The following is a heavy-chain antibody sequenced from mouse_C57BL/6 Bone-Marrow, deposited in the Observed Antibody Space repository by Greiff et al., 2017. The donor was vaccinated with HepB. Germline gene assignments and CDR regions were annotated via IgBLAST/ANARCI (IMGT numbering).Heavy chain of an antibody. V-gene: IGHV1-55*01. J-gene: IGHJ2*01. D-gene: IGHD2-5*01. Sequence: VQLQQPGAELVKPGASVKMSCKASGYTFTSYWITWVKQRPGQGLEWIGDIYPGSGSTNYNEKFKSKATLTVDTSSSTAYMQLSSLTSEDSAVYYCARRYSNYVYSDYWGQGTTLTVSS. CDR1: GYTFTSYW. CDR2: IYPGSGST. CDR3: ARRYSNYVYSDY.